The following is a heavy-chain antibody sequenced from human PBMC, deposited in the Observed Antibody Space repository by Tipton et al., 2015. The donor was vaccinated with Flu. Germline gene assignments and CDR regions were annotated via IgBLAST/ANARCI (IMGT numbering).Heavy chain of an antibody. J-gene: IGHJ4*02. CDR1: GGSISSGGYY. D-gene: IGHD1-26*01. Sequence: TLSLTCTVSGGSISSGGYYWSWIRQHPGKGLEWIGSIYHSGSTYYNPSLKSRVTISVDTSKNQFSLKLSSVTAADTAVYYCARQLSVGATSGFDYWGQGTLVTVSS. CDR3: ARQLSVGATSGFDY. V-gene: IGHV4-39*01. CDR2: IYHSGST.